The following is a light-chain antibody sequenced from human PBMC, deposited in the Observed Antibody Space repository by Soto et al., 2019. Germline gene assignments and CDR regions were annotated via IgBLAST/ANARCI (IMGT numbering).Light chain of an antibody. CDR3: QHYKTYPLT. CDR1: ESVSTW. CDR2: DAS. V-gene: IGKV1-5*01. J-gene: IGKJ1*01. Sequence: DIQMTQSPSTLSASVGDRVHITCRASESVSTWLAWYQQKPGKAPKLLIYDASRLESGVPSRFSGTGSGTQFTLTISSLQPDDFATYYCQHYKTYPLTFGQGTRVEIK.